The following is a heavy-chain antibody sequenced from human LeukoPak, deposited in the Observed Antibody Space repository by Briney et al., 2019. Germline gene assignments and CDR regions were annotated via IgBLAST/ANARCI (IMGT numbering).Heavy chain of an antibody. CDR1: GYTFTGYY. J-gene: IGHJ6*03. D-gene: IGHD3-9*01. CDR3: ARVETIFYYMDV. Sequence: VASVKVSCKASGYTFTGYYMHWVRQAPGQGLEWMGWINPNSGGTNYAQKFQGRVTMTRDTSISTAYMELSRLRSDDTAVYYCARVETIFYYMDVWGKGTTVTISS. CDR2: INPNSGGT. V-gene: IGHV1-2*02.